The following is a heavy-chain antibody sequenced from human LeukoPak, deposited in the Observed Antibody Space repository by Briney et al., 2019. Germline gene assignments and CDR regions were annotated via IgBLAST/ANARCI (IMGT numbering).Heavy chain of an antibody. V-gene: IGHV4-4*07. Sequence: SDTLSLTCTVSGGSISSYYWSWIRQPAAKGLEWIGRIYTSGRTNYNPSLKSRVTMSVDTSKHQFSLKLSSVTAADTAVYYCARVGLSTVTNYYYYYGMDVWGQGTTVTVSS. CDR2: IYTSGRT. J-gene: IGHJ6*02. CDR1: GGSISSYY. CDR3: ARVGLSTVTNYYYYYGMDV. D-gene: IGHD4-17*01.